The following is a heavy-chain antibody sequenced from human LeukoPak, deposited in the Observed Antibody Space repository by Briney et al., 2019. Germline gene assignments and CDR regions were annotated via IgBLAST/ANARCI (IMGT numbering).Heavy chain of an antibody. Sequence: PGRALRLSCGASGFTFSRYGMYGVRQAPGKGLEWVSVISYDESKKLYADSVKGRFTISRDNSKYTLYLQMNSLRPEDTAVYYCATDYSGYEYYYYGMDVWGQGTTVTVSS. D-gene: IGHD5-12*01. CDR2: ISYDESKK. CDR3: ATDYSGYEYYYYGMDV. J-gene: IGHJ6*02. V-gene: IGHV3-30*03. CDR1: GFTFSRYG.